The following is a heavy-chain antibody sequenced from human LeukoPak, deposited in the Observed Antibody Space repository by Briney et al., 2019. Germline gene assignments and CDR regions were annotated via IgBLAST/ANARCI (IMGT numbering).Heavy chain of an antibody. D-gene: IGHD6-19*01. CDR3: AREGVIAVAGRVPFDY. V-gene: IGHV4-34*01. CDR1: GGSFSGYY. Sequence: PSETLSLTCAVCGGSFSGYYWSWIRQPPGKGLEWIGEINHSGSTNYNPSLKSRVTISVDTSKNQFSLKLSSVTAADTAVYYCAREGVIAVAGRVPFDYWGQGTLVTVSS. J-gene: IGHJ4*02. CDR2: INHSGST.